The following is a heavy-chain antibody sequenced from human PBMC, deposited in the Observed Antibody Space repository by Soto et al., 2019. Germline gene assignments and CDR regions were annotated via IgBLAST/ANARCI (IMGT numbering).Heavy chain of an antibody. D-gene: IGHD6-19*01. CDR2: FYTGGST. CDR1: GGSISGYY. CDR3: ARDHLVAGNFDS. J-gene: IGHJ4*02. V-gene: IGHV4-4*07. Sequence: PSETLSLTCTVSGGSISGYYWSWIRQPAGKGLEWIGRFYTGGSTNYNPSLKSRVPMSIDTSKNQFSLELGSVTAADTAVYYCARDHLVAGNFDSWGQGTLVTVSS.